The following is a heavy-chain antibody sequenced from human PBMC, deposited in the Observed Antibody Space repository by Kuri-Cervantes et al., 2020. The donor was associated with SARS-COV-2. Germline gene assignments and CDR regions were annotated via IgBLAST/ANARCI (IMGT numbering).Heavy chain of an antibody. CDR2: IWYDGSNK. Sequence: GESLKISCAASGFTFSSYGMHWVRRAPGKGLEWVAVIWYDGSNKYYADSVKGRFTISRDNSKNTPYLQMNSLRAEDTAVYYCARDQRDDFWSGHADYWGQGTLVTVSS. D-gene: IGHD3-3*01. J-gene: IGHJ4*02. CDR1: GFTFSSYG. CDR3: ARDQRDDFWSGHADY. V-gene: IGHV3-33*01.